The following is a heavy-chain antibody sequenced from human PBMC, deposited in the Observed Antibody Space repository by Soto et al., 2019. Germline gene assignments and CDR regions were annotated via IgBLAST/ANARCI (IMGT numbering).Heavy chain of an antibody. D-gene: IGHD3-3*01. Sequence: GGSLRLSCTASGFTFGDYAISWFRQAPGKGLEWVGFIRSKAYGGTTEYAASVKGRFTISRDDSKSIAYLQMNSPKTEDTAVYYCTRDRFLRDAFDIWGQGTMVTVSS. CDR2: IRSKAYGGTT. CDR1: GFTFGDYA. V-gene: IGHV3-49*03. CDR3: TRDRFLRDAFDI. J-gene: IGHJ3*02.